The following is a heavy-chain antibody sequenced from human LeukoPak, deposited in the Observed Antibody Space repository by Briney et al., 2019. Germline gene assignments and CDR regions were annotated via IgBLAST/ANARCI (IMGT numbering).Heavy chain of an antibody. V-gene: IGHV1-69*04. CDR2: IIPILGIA. J-gene: IGHJ4*02. CDR1: GGTFSSYA. CDR3: ARETTKLGFR. Sequence: SVKVSYKASGGTFSSYAISWVRQAPGQGLEWMGRIIPILGIANYAQKFQGRVTITADKSTSTAYMELSSLRSEDTAVYYCARETTKLGFRWGQGTLVTVSS. D-gene: IGHD1-1*01.